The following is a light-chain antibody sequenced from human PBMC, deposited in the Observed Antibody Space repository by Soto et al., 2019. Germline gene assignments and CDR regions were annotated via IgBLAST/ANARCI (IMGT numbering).Light chain of an antibody. CDR1: SSNIGARYA. CDR2: ADM. J-gene: IGLJ3*02. CDR3: QSYDSSLRQSV. V-gene: IGLV1-40*01. Sequence: QSVLTQPPSVSGAPGQRVTISCAGSSSNIGARYAVHWYQQFPGKAPKLLIYADMKRPSGVPDRFSASKSGTSASLGIAGLQAEDEADYFCQSYDSSLRQSVFGGGTQLTVL.